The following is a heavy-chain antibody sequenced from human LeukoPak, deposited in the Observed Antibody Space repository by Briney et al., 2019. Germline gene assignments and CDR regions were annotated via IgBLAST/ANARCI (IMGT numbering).Heavy chain of an antibody. V-gene: IGHV1-24*01. J-gene: IGHJ4*02. CDR1: GYTLTELS. CDR2: FDPEDGET. Sequence: ASVKVSCKVSGYTLTELSMHWVRRAPGKGLEWMGGFDPEDGETIYAQKFQGRVTMTEDTSTDTAYMELSSLRSEDTAVYYCATVSYGGNSGDYWGQGTLVTVSS. D-gene: IGHD4-23*01. CDR3: ATVSYGGNSGDY.